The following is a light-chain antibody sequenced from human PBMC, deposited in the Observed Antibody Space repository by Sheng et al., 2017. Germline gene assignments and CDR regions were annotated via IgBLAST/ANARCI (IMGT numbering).Light chain of an antibody. CDR1: QGIRND. V-gene: IGKV1-6*01. CDR2: TAS. Sequence: IQLTQSPSFLSASVGDRVTITCRASQGIRNDLGWYQQKPEKAPKLLIYTASSLQSGVPSRFSGSGSGTDFTLTISSLQPEDFATYYCLQDYNYPWTFGQGTKVEIK. J-gene: IGKJ1*01. CDR3: LQDYNYPWT.